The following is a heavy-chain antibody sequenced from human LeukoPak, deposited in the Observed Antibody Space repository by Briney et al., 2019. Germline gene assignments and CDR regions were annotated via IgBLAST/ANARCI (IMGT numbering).Heavy chain of an antibody. V-gene: IGHV4-34*01. D-gene: IGHD3-3*01. CDR2: INHSGST. CDR1: GGSFSGYY. J-gene: IGHJ4*02. Sequence: PSETLSLTCAVYGGSFSGYYWSWIRQPPGKGLEWIGEINHSGSTNYNPYIKRRVSISVYTSKNQFSLKLSSVTAADTAVYYWARGGRYYVLWSGYPAAIDYWGQGTLVTVSS. CDR3: ARGGRYYVLWSGYPAAIDY.